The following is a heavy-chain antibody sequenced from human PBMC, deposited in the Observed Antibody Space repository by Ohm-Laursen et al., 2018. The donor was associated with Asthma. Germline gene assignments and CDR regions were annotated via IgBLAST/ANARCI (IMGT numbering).Heavy chain of an antibody. D-gene: IGHD1-26*01. CDR2: IWHDGSNK. CDR3: ARERSGSYFTWHYYYAMAV. Sequence: SLRLSCAASGFTFSSYGMHWVRQAPGKGLEWVAVIWHDGSNKYYADSVKGRFTISRDNSKNTLYLQMNSLRAEDTAVYYCARERSGSYFTWHYYYAMAVWGQGTTVTVSS. V-gene: IGHV3-33*01. CDR1: GFTFSSYG. J-gene: IGHJ6*02.